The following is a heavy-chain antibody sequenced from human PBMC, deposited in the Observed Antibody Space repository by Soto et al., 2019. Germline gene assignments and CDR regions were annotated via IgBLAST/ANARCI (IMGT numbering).Heavy chain of an antibody. Sequence: EVQLVESGGTLVQPGGSLRLSCAASTFTFNTYWMHWVRQARGKGLVWVSRINSDGTKTTYADSVKGRFTISRDNAKNTVYLQMNSLRAEDTAMYYCATVATNSYNWVDPWGQGTLVTVSS. CDR1: TFTFNTYW. CDR3: ATVATNSYNWVDP. CDR2: INSDGTKT. D-gene: IGHD5-12*01. J-gene: IGHJ5*02. V-gene: IGHV3-74*03.